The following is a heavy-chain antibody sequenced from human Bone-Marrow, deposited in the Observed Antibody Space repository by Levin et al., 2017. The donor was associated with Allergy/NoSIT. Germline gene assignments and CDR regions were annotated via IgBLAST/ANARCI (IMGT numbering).Heavy chain of an antibody. Sequence: GGSLRLSCAASGFTFSSYGMHWVRQAPGKGLEWVAVISYDGSNKYYADSVKGRFTISRDNSKNTLYLQMNSLRAEDTAVYYCAKSRGDYGLGYWGQGTLVTVSS. CDR3: AKSRGDYGLGY. V-gene: IGHV3-30*18. J-gene: IGHJ4*02. CDR1: GFTFSSYG. D-gene: IGHD4-17*01. CDR2: ISYDGSNK.